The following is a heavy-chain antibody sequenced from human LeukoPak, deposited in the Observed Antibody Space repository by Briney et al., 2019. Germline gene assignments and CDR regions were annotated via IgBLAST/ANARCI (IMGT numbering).Heavy chain of an antibody. CDR1: GFTFTSSA. J-gene: IGHJ3*02. D-gene: IGHD3-10*01. CDR3: AADRGWDYGSGSGFDI. Sequence: SVKVSCKASGFTFTSSAMQWVRQARGQRLEWIGWIAVGSGSTNYAQKFQERVTITRDMSTSTAYMELSSLRSEDTAVYYCAADRGWDYGSGSGFDIWGQGTMVTVSS. V-gene: IGHV1-58*02. CDR2: IAVGSGST.